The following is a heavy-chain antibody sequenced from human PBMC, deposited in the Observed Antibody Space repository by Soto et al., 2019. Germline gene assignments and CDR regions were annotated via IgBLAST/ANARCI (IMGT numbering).Heavy chain of an antibody. CDR3: ARDADVNTGSGKDY. CDR1: GFTFSSYG. V-gene: IGHV3-33*01. CDR2: IWHDGGNK. D-gene: IGHD3-10*01. J-gene: IGHJ4*02. Sequence: GGSLSLSCAASGFTFSSYGMHWVRQAPGKGLEWVAFIWHDGGNKFYAESVKGRFTISRDNSKNTLYLQMTSLSAEDTAMYYCARDADVNTGSGKDYWGQGTLVTVSS.